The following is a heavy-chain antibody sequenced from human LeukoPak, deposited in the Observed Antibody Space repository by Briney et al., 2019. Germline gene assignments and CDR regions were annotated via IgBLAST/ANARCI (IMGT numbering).Heavy chain of an antibody. Sequence: SETLSLTCTVSGGSISSYYWSWIRQPPGKGLEWIGYIYYSGSTNYNPSLKSRVTISVDTSKKQFSLKLSSVTAADTAVYYCARHGYYYYYGMDVWGQGTTVTVSS. CDR3: ARHGYYYYYGMDV. CDR2: IYYSGST. CDR1: GGSISSYY. V-gene: IGHV4-59*08. J-gene: IGHJ6*02.